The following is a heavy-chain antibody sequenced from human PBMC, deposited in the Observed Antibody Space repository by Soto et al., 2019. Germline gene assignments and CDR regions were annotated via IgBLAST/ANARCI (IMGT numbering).Heavy chain of an antibody. CDR1: GYTLTGYY. CDR2: INPNSGGT. V-gene: IGHV1-2*04. CDR3: EREGGYCSGGSCYHGMDV. D-gene: IGHD2-15*01. Sequence: ASVKVYCKASGYTLTGYYMHWVRQAPGQGLEWMGWINPNSGGTNYAQKFQGWVTMTRDTSISTAYMELSRLRSDDTAVYYCEREGGYCSGGSCYHGMDVWGQGTTVTVSS. J-gene: IGHJ6*02.